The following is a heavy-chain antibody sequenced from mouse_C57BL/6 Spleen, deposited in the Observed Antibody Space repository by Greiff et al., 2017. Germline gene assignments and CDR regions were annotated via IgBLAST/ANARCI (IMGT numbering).Heavy chain of an antibody. D-gene: IGHD1-1*01. Sequence: VQLQQSGPELVKPGASVKISCKASGYSFTSYYMNWVKQSPEKSLEGIGEINPSTGGTTYNQKFKAKATLTVDKSSSTAYMQLKSLTSEDSAVYYCASYYGSRWFAYWGQGTLVTVSA. CDR1: GYSFTSYY. J-gene: IGHJ3*01. CDR2: INPSTGGT. V-gene: IGHV1-42*01. CDR3: ASYYGSRWFAY.